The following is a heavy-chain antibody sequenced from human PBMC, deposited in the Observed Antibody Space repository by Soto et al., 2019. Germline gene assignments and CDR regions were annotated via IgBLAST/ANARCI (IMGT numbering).Heavy chain of an antibody. CDR3: ARGKVLRFLEWLPPYYYGMDV. CDR1: GYTFTSYA. V-gene: IGHV1-3*01. CDR2: INAGNGNT. D-gene: IGHD3-3*01. Sequence: GASVKVSCKASGYTFTSYAMHWVRQAPGQRLEWMGWINAGNGNTKYSQKFQGRVTITRDTSASTAYMELSSLRSEDTAVYYCARGKVLRFLEWLPPYYYGMDVWGQGTTVTVSS. J-gene: IGHJ6*02.